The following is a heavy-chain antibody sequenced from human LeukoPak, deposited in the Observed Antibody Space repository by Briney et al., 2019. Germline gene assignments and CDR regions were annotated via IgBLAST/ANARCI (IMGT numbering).Heavy chain of an antibody. D-gene: IGHD2-21*02. CDR1: GFNVSSNY. CDR2: IYRGGST. Sequence: GGSLRLSCAASGFNVSSNYMSWVRQAPGKGLEWVSVIYRGGSTYYADSVKGRFTISRDNSKNTLYLQMNSLRAEDTAVYYCARDRGCGDRYTPANDAFDIWGQGTMVPVSS. CDR3: ARDRGCGDRYTPANDAFDI. V-gene: IGHV3-66*01. J-gene: IGHJ3*02.